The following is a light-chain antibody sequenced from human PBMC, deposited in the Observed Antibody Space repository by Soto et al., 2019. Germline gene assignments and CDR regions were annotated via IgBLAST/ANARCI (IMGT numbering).Light chain of an antibody. Sequence: DIQMTQSPSSLSAYVGGRVRITCRACQTISNYLNWYQHKPGKAPKLLIYAASNLDRGVPARFSGSGSGTDFTLTISGLQPEDFATYFCQKSYSIPILTFGKGTKVDIK. CDR3: QKSYSIPILT. V-gene: IGKV1-39*01. J-gene: IGKJ2*01. CDR2: AAS. CDR1: QTISNY.